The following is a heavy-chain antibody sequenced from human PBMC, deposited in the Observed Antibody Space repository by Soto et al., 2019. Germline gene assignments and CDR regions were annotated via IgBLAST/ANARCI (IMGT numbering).Heavy chain of an antibody. CDR3: ATPSSPAPYYYYYMDV. D-gene: IGHD2-2*01. V-gene: IGHV1-24*01. Sequence: TLIELSVHWVREAPRKVLEVMGGFDPEDGETIYAQKFQGRVTMTEDTSTDTAYMELSSLRSEDTAVYYCATPSSPAPYYYYYMDVWGKGTTVTVSS. J-gene: IGHJ6*03. CDR2: FDPEDGET. CDR1: TLIELS.